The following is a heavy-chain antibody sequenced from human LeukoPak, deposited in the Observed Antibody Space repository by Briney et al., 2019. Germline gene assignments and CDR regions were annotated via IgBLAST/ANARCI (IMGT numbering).Heavy chain of an antibody. CDR2: IYYSGTT. CDR1: GGSISTYY. J-gene: IGHJ4*02. D-gene: IGHD6-19*01. V-gene: IGHV4-59*03. CDR3: AGFFRGGGGGWPDY. Sequence: PSETLSLTCTVSGGSISTYYWSWIRQPPGKGLEWIGYIYYSGTTNYNPSLKSRVTISVDTSKKQFSLKLSSVTAADTAVYYCAGFFRGGGGGWPDYWGQGTLVTVSS.